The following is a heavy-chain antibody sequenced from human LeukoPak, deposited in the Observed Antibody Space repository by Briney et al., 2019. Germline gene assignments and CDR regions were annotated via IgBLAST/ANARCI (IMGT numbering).Heavy chain of an antibody. Sequence: SETLSLTCTVSGGSISSSSYYWGWIRQPPGKGLEWIGSIYHSGSTYYNPSLKSRVTISVDTSKNQFSLKLSSVTAADTAVYYCARDREVHYNSSWYWVGWFDPWGQGTLVTVSS. CDR2: IYHSGST. CDR3: ARDREVHYNSSWYWVGWFDP. CDR1: GGSISSSSYY. D-gene: IGHD6-13*01. V-gene: IGHV4-39*07. J-gene: IGHJ5*02.